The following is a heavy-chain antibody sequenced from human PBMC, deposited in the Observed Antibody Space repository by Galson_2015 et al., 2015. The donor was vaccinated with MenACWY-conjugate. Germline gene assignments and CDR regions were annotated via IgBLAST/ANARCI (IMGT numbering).Heavy chain of an antibody. V-gene: IGHV3-21*01. CDR2: ISSYSTYI. CDR1: GFTFSSYN. Sequence: SLRLSCAASGFTFSSYNMHWVRQAPGKGLQWVSSISSYSTYIYYEDSLKGRFTISRDNANNSLYLELNTLRAEDTAVYFCARTGAGDDIWSPDPWGQGTLVTVSS. CDR3: ARTGAGDDIWSPDP. D-gene: IGHD3-3*01. J-gene: IGHJ5*02.